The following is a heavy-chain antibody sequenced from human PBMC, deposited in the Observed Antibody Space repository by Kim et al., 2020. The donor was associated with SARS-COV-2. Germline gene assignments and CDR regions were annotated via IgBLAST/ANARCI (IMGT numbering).Heavy chain of an antibody. D-gene: IGHD3-3*01. CDR3: AREVRFDGYYYYYYGMDV. J-gene: IGHJ6*02. CDR2: IYTSGST. V-gene: IGHV4-61*02. CDR1: GGSISSGSYY. Sequence: SETLSLTCTVSGGSISSGSYYWSWIRQPAGKGLEWIGRIYTSGSTNYNPSLKSRVTISVDTSKNQFSLKLSSVTAADTAVYYCAREVRFDGYYYYYYGMDVWGQGTTVTVSS.